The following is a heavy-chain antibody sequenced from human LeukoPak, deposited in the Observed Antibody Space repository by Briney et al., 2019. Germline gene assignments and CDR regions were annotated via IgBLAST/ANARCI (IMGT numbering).Heavy chain of an antibody. CDR1: GYTFTSYG. D-gene: IGHD2-2*01. J-gene: IGHJ4*02. V-gene: IGHV1-18*01. CDR2: ISAYNGNT. CDR3: ARTYCSSTSCYGPFDY. Sequence: ASVKVSCKASGYTFTSYGISWVRQAPGQGLEWMGWISAYNGNTNYAQKLQGRVTMTTDTSTSTAYMELRSLRSDDTAVYYCARTYCSSTSCYGPFDYWGQGTLVTVSS.